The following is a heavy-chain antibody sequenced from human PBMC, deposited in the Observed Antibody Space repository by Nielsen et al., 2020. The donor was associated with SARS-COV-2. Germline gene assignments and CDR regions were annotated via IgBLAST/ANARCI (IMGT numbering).Heavy chain of an antibody. J-gene: IGHJ6*02. D-gene: IGHD3-3*01. V-gene: IGHV4-4*02. CDR2: IYHSGST. Sequence: SETLSLTCAVSGGSISSSNWWSWVRQPPGKGLAWIGEIYHSGSTNYNPSLKSRVIISVDKSKNQFSLKLSSVTAADTAVYYCARENYDFWSGWDYYGMDVWGQGTTVTVSS. CDR1: GGSISSSNW. CDR3: ARENYDFWSGWDYYGMDV.